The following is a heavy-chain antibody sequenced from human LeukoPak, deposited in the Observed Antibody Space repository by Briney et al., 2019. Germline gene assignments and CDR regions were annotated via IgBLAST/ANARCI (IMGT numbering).Heavy chain of an antibody. D-gene: IGHD4-17*01. CDR3: ARDGSTVTTENAGY. V-gene: IGHV3-9*01. Sequence: GGSLRLSCVGSGFTFDDYAMHWVRQAPGKGLEWVSGISWNSGRRGYADSVKGRFTISRDNAKNSLYLQMNSLRAEDTAVYYCARDGSTVTTENAGYWGQGTLVTVSS. J-gene: IGHJ4*02. CDR2: ISWNSGRR. CDR1: GFTFDDYA.